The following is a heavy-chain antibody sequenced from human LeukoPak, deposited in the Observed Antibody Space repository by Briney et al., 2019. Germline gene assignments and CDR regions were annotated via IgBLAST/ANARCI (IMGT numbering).Heavy chain of an antibody. CDR3: VLGGYYVARAPSYYYGMDV. CDR2: INPNSGGT. J-gene: IGHJ6*02. V-gene: IGHV1-2*06. Sequence: GASVKVSCKASGYTFTGYYMHWVRQAPGQGLEWMGRINPNSGGTNYAQKFQGRVTMTRDTSISTAYMELSRLRSDDTAVYYCVLGGYYVARAPSYYYGMDVWGQGTTVTVSS. CDR1: GYTFTGYY. D-gene: IGHD3-3*01.